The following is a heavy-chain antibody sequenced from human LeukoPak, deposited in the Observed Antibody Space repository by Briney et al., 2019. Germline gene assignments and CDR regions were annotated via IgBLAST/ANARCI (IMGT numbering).Heavy chain of an antibody. J-gene: IGHJ5*02. CDR1: GGSISSSSYH. Sequence: SETLSLTCTVSGGSISSSSYHWGWIRQSPGKGLEWIGSIYYSAFVSYSGSTYYNPSLKSRVTISVDTSKNQFSLRLTSVTAADTAVYYCAREIPTNHWFDPWGQGTLVTVSS. CDR3: AREIPTNHWFDP. CDR2: IYYSAFVSYSGST. D-gene: IGHD2-8*01. V-gene: IGHV4-39*07.